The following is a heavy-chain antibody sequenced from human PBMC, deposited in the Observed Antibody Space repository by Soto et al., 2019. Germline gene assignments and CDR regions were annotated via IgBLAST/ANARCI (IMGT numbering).Heavy chain of an antibody. CDR2: ISLYNGNT. V-gene: IGHV1-18*04. D-gene: IGHD2-2*01. CDR1: DFSFTSHG. Sequence: ASVKVSCKAYDFSFTSHGISWGRQAPGQGLEWMGWISLYNGNTNYAQQFQGRVTMTTDTSTSTAYMELRSLRSDDTAMYFCAIYHLELFRFDYWGQGILVPLSS. CDR3: AIYHLELFRFDY. J-gene: IGHJ4*02.